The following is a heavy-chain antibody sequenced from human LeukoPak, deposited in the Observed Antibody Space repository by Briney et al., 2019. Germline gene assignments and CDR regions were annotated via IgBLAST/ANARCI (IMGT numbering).Heavy chain of an antibody. CDR1: GGSISSSSYY. Sequence: SETLSPTCTVPGGSISSSSYYWGWIRQPPGKGLEWIGSIYYSGSTNYNPSLKSRVTISVDTSKNQFSLKLSSVTAADTAVYYCARQYDFWSGYYAWTPWGQGTLVTASS. J-gene: IGHJ5*02. V-gene: IGHV4-39*01. D-gene: IGHD3-3*01. CDR2: IYYSGST. CDR3: ARQYDFWSGYYAWTP.